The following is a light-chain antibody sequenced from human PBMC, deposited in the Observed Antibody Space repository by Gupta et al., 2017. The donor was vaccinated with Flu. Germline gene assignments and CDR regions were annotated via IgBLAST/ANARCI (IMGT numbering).Light chain of an antibody. CDR3: SSYTKTNTVVV. Sequence: QSALTQPASVSGSPGQSIAISCTGTSSNVGGYDYVSWYQQHPGKAPELMIFDVSRRPSGISDRFSGSKSGNTASLTISGLRAEEEADYYCSSYTKTNTVVVFGGGTKLTVL. V-gene: IGLV2-14*03. CDR2: DVS. J-gene: IGLJ2*01. CDR1: SSNVGGYDY.